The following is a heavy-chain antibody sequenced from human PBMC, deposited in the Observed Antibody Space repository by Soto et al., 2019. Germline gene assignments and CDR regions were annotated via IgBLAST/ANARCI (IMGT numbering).Heavy chain of an antibody. V-gene: IGHV1-69*01. CDR2: IIPIFGTA. CDR1: GGTFSSYA. D-gene: IGHD3-3*01. CDR3: ARGMPGITIFGVVKGWFDP. J-gene: IGHJ5*02. Sequence: QVQLVQSGAEVKKPGSSVKVSCKASGGTFSSYAISWVRQAPGQGLEWMGGIIPIFGTANYAQKFQGRVTITAYESTSTAYMELSSLRSEDTAVYYCARGMPGITIFGVVKGWFDPWGQGTLVTVSS.